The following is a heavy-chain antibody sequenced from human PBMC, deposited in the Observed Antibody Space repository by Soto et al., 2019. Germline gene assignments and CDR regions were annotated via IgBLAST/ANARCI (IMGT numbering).Heavy chain of an antibody. J-gene: IGHJ4*02. Sequence: QVQLEQSGGEVKQPGSSVRVSCKTSGGTFSTYAINWVRQAPGQGLEWMGAIIPLFGTADYSQKFQGRVTSTADESTSTAYMELSSLRFDDTAVYFCASPTGTYSSGYYYFDFWGQGTLVTVSS. V-gene: IGHV1-69*01. CDR3: ASPTGTYSSGYYYFDF. CDR1: GGTFSTYA. CDR2: IIPLFGTA. D-gene: IGHD6-19*01.